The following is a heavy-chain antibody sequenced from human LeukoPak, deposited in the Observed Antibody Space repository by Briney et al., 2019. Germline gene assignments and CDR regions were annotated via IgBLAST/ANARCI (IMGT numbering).Heavy chain of an antibody. CDR3: ADLGYSD. D-gene: IGHD5-18*01. Sequence: PGGSLRLSCVASGLTYSSSWMTWARQAPGKGLEWVATIKDDGSDKYYVDSVKGRFSISRDNAKSSLYLQMNSLRLEDTAMYYRADLGYSDWGQGTLVTVSS. CDR1: GLTYSSSW. V-gene: IGHV3-7*01. J-gene: IGHJ4*02. CDR2: IKDDGSDK.